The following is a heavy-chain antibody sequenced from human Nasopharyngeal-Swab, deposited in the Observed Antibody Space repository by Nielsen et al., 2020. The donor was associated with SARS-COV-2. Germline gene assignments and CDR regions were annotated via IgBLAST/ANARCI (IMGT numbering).Heavy chain of an antibody. CDR3: ARGGQGTYYYDSSGYYGEYYFDY. CDR1: GFTFSSFW. J-gene: IGHJ4*02. CDR2: INKDGSEK. V-gene: IGHV3-7*05. Sequence: GESLKISCAASGFTFSSFWMHWVRQAPGKGLEWVANINKDGSEKNYVDSVKGRFTISRDNAKNSLYLQMDSLRAEDTAVYYCARGGQGTYYYDSSGYYGEYYFDYWGQGTLVTVSS. D-gene: IGHD3-22*01.